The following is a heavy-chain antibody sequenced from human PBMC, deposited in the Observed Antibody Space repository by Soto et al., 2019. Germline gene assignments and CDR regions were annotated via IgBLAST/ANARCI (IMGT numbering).Heavy chain of an antibody. CDR1: GFTFSSYG. CDR3: ARDGYGAFGYYYYYYGMDV. CDR2: IWYDGSNK. D-gene: IGHD3-16*01. V-gene: IGHV3-33*01. J-gene: IGHJ6*02. Sequence: QVQLVESGGGVVQPGRSLRLSCAASGFTFSSYGMHWVRQAPGKGLEWVAVIWYDGSNKYYADSVKGRFTISRDNSKNPLYLQMNSLRAEDTAVYYCARDGYGAFGYYYYYYGMDVWGQGTTVTVSS.